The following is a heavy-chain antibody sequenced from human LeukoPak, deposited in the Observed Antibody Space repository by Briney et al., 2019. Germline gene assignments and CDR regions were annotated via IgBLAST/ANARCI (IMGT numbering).Heavy chain of an antibody. Sequence: GGFLRLSCAASGFTFSSYAMSWVRQAPGKGLEWVSAISGSGGSTYYADSVKGRFTISRDNSKNTLYPQMNSLRAEDTAVYYCAKDFSAYYYDSSGDDAFDIWGQGTMVTVSS. CDR3: AKDFSAYYYDSSGDDAFDI. D-gene: IGHD3-22*01. V-gene: IGHV3-23*01. CDR2: ISGSGGST. CDR1: GFTFSSYA. J-gene: IGHJ3*02.